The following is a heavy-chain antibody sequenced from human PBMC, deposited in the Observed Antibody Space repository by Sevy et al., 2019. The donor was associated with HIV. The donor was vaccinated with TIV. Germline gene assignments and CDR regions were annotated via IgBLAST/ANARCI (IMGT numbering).Heavy chain of an antibody. V-gene: IGHV3-21*01. CDR3: ARDQWLVLGYWFDY. D-gene: IGHD6-19*01. CDR2: ISSSRSYI. Sequence: GGSLRLSCAASGFTFSSYSMNWVRQAPGKGLEWVSSISSSRSYIYYADSVKGRFTISRDNAKNSLYLQMNSLRAEDTAVYYCARDQWLVLGYWFDYWGQGTLVTVSS. CDR1: GFTFSSYS. J-gene: IGHJ4*02.